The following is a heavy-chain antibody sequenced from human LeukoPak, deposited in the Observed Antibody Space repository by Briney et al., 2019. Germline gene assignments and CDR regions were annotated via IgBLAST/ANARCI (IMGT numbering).Heavy chain of an antibody. CDR1: GGSISSSSYY. CDR2: IYYSGST. Sequence: TASEPLSLTCTVSGGSISSSSYYWGWIRQPPGKGLEWIGSIYYSGSTYYNPSLKSRVTISVDTSKNQFSLKLSSVTAADTAVYYCASDSAHYFDYWGQGTLVTVSS. V-gene: IGHV4-39*07. CDR3: ASDSAHYFDY. J-gene: IGHJ4*02.